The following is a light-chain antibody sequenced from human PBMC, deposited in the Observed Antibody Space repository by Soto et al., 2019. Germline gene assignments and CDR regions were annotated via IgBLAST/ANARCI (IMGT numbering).Light chain of an antibody. V-gene: IGLV1-40*01. CDR1: SSNIGAGYD. CDR2: GNS. Sequence: QSVLTQPPSVYRAPGQRGTISCTGSSSNIGAGYDVHGYQQLPGTAPKLLIYGNSNRPSVVPDRFSGSKSGTSATLAINGLQAEDEADYYCQSYDSSLSGSVVFGGGTKVTVL. CDR3: QSYDSSLSGSVV. J-gene: IGLJ2*01.